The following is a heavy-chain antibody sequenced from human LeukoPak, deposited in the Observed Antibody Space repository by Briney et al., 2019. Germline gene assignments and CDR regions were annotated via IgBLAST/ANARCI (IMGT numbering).Heavy chain of an antibody. CDR2: ISGSGNST. D-gene: IGHD2-2*02. CDR1: GFTFSSYA. J-gene: IGHJ4*02. Sequence: PGGSLRLSCASSGFTFSSYALSWVRQAPGKGLEWVSAISGSGNSTYYADSVKGRFTISRDNSKNTLYLQMNSLRAEDTAVYYCARGPYCSSSSCYTIGSFDYWGQGSLVTVSS. CDR3: ARGPYCSSSSCYTIGSFDY. V-gene: IGHV3-23*01.